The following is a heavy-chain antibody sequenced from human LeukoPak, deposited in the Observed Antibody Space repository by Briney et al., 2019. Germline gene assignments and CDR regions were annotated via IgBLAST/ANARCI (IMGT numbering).Heavy chain of an antibody. V-gene: IGHV3-23*01. CDR3: GKTTVGYSSGQKPAWPVDY. D-gene: IGHD5-18*01. J-gene: IGHJ4*02. CDR1: GFTFSNYA. CDR2: IFGSGGSP. Sequence: PGWSLRLSCAASGFTFSNYAMSWVRQAPGKGLEWVAGIFGSGGSPHYADPVKGRFTISRDNSRNTVYLQINSLRAEDTAVYYCGKTTVGYSSGQKPAWPVDYWGQGTLVTVSS.